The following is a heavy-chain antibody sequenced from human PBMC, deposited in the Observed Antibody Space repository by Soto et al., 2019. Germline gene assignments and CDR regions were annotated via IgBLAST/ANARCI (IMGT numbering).Heavy chain of an antibody. V-gene: IGHV4-31*03. D-gene: IGHD1-26*01. CDR1: GGSISSGGYY. Sequence: QVQLQESGPGLVKPSQTLSLTCTVSGGSISSGGYYWSWIRQHPGKGLEWIGYIYYSGSTYYNPSLKSRVTRSVDTSKNQFSLKLSSVTAADTAVYYCARGGYVSGSYPFDYWGQGTLVTVSS. CDR2: IYYSGST. J-gene: IGHJ4*02. CDR3: ARGGYVSGSYPFDY.